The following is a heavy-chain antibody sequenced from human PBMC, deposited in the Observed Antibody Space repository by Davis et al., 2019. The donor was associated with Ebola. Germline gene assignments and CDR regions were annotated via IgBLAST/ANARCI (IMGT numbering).Heavy chain of an antibody. CDR1: GGSISSSSYY. CDR3: ARGPSFLGMDV. J-gene: IGHJ6*02. Sequence: MPSETLSLTCTVSGGSISSSSYYWGWIRQPPGKGLEWIGEINHSGSTNYNPSLKSRVTISVDTSKNQFSLKLSSVTAADTAVYYCARGPSFLGMDVWGQGTTVTVSS. V-gene: IGHV4-39*07. CDR2: INHSGST.